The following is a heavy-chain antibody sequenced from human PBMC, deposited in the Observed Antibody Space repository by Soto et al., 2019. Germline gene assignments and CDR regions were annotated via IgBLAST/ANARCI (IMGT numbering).Heavy chain of an antibody. Sequence: QVQLVQSGAEVKKPGSSVKVSCKASGGTFSSYAISWVRQAPGQGLEWMGGIIPIFGTANYAQKFQGRVTITADESTSTAYMELSSLRSEDTAVYYCARALWFVVVPAARGRGMDVWGQGTTVTVSS. CDR1: GGTFSSYA. J-gene: IGHJ6*02. CDR3: ARALWFVVVPAARGRGMDV. CDR2: IIPIFGTA. V-gene: IGHV1-69*01. D-gene: IGHD2-2*01.